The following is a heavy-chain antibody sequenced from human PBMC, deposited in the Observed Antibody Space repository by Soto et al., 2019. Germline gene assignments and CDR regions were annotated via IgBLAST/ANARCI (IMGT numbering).Heavy chain of an antibody. D-gene: IGHD3-22*01. Sequence: EVQLVESGGGLVQPGGSLRLSCAASGFTFSDHYMDWVRQAPGKGLEWVGRTRNKANSYTTEYAASVKGRFTISRDDSKNSLYLQMNSMKTEDTAVYYCARVHYYDSSGYTDWGQGTLVTVSS. J-gene: IGHJ4*02. V-gene: IGHV3-72*01. CDR2: TRNKANSYTT. CDR1: GFTFSDHY. CDR3: ARVHYYDSSGYTD.